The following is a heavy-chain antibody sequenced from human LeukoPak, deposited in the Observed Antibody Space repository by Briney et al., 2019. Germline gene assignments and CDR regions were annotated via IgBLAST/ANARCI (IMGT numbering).Heavy chain of an antibody. D-gene: IGHD6-19*01. V-gene: IGHV3-7*01. J-gene: IGHJ4*02. CDR3: ARGGSSGWSIPFDY. Sequence: GGSLRLSCAASGFTFSGYWMTWVRQAPGKGLEWVANIKQDGSERYYVDSVKGRFTVSRDNGKNSLYLQMDSLRAEDTAVYYCARGGSSGWSIPFDYWGQGTLVTVSS. CDR1: GFTFSGYW. CDR2: IKQDGSER.